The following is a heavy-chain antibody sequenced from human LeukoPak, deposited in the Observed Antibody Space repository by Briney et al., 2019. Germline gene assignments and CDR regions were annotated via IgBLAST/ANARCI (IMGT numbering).Heavy chain of an antibody. CDR3: ARPSSLYGGTSEDY. Sequence: GEAPKTSWKGSGYSFPTCWIGWVRQMPGKGLEWVGIIYHGDSDTRYSPDFEGQGTTSANKSVSTTHLQWSSLQASDTAMYYCARPSSLYGGTSEDYWGQGTLVTVSS. CDR1: GYSFPTCW. CDR2: IYHGDSDT. V-gene: IGHV5-51*01. D-gene: IGHD4-23*01. J-gene: IGHJ4*02.